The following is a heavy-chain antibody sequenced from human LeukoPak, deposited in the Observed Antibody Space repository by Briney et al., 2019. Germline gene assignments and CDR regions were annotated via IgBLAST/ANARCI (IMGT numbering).Heavy chain of an antibody. D-gene: IGHD2-2*01. Sequence: QSGGSLRLSCAASGFTFSSYAMHWVRQAPGKGLEWVAVISYDGSNKYYADSVKGRFTISRDNPKNTLYLQMNSLRAEDTAVYYCARAPIVVVPAEPYYFDYWGQGTLVTVSS. CDR3: ARAPIVVVPAEPYYFDY. CDR2: ISYDGSNK. J-gene: IGHJ4*02. CDR1: GFTFSSYA. V-gene: IGHV3-30*04.